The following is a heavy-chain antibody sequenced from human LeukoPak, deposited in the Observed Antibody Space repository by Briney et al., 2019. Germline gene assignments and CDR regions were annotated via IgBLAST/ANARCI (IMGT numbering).Heavy chain of an antibody. V-gene: IGHV3-11*01. Sequence: AGGSLRLSCAASGFTFSDYYMSWIRQAPGKGLEWVSYISSSGSTIYYADSVKGRFTISRDNIKNSLYLQMNSLRTEDTAFYYCAKALRSGVATLGSWGQGTLVAVSS. D-gene: IGHD5-12*01. CDR1: GFTFSDYY. CDR2: ISSSGSTI. CDR3: AKALRSGVATLGS. J-gene: IGHJ5*02.